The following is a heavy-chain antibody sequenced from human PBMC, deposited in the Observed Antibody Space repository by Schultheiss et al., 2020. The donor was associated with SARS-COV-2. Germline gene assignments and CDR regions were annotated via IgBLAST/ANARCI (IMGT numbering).Heavy chain of an antibody. J-gene: IGHJ6*02. V-gene: IGHV4-4*07. CDR2: IYTSGST. CDR3: ARADTRGYCSGGSCYLFGMDV. D-gene: IGHD2-15*01. CDR1: GGSISSYY. Sequence: SETLSLTCTVSGGSISSYYWSWIRQPAGKGLEWIGRIYTSGSTNYNPSLKSRVTMSVDTSKNQFSLKLSSVTAADTAVYYCARADTRGYCSGGSCYLFGMDVWGQGTTVTVSS.